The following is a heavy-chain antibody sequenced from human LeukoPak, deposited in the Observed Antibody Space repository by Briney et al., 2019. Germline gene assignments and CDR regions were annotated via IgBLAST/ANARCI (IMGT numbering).Heavy chain of an antibody. J-gene: IGHJ6*02. CDR2: FDPEDGET. D-gene: IGHD3-3*01. V-gene: IGHV1-24*01. Sequence: ASVKVSCKGSGYTLSNHAFSWVRQAPGKGLEWMGGFDPEDGETIYAQKFQGRVTMTEDTSTDTAYMELSSLRSEDTAVYYCATAGVPYYYYYGMDVWGQGTTVTVSS. CDR1: GYTLSNHA. CDR3: ATAGVPYYYYYGMDV.